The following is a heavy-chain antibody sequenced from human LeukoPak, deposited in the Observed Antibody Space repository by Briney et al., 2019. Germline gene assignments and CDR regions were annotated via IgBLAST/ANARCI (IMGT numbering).Heavy chain of an antibody. D-gene: IGHD2-2*01. Sequence: GAPVKVSCKASGYTFTDYYMHWVRQAPGQGLEWMGWMNPKNGGTNYAQKFQGRVIMTRDTSITTSYMELSRLTSDDTAVYYCARSSVVVPAAINWFDPWGQGTLVTVSS. CDR3: ARSSVVVPAAINWFDP. CDR1: GYTFTDYY. J-gene: IGHJ5*02. CDR2: MNPKNGGT. V-gene: IGHV1-2*02.